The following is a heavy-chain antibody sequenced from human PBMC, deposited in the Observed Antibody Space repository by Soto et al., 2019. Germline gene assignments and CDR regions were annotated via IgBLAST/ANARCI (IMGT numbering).Heavy chain of an antibody. Sequence: PGGSLRLSCAASGFTFSSYAMSWVRQAPGKGLEWVSAISGSGGSTYYADSVKGRFTISRDNSKNTLYLQMNSLRAEDTAVYYCAKDCVWGSYRYLPLDYWGQGTLVTVSS. CDR3: AKDCVWGSYRYLPLDY. J-gene: IGHJ4*02. CDR1: GFTFSSYA. D-gene: IGHD3-16*02. V-gene: IGHV3-23*01. CDR2: ISGSGGST.